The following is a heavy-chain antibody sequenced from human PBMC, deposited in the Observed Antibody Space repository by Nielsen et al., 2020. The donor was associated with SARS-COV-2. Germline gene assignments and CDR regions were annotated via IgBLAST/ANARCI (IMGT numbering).Heavy chain of an antibody. Sequence: GESLKISCAASGFTFSSYAMHWVRQAPGKGLEWVAVISYDGSNKYYADSVKGRFTISRDNAKNSLYLQMNSLRAEDTALYYCAKISGSPGLFGGDAFDIWGQGTMVTVSS. CDR3: AKISGSPGLFGGDAFDI. D-gene: IGHD3-16*01. CDR2: ISYDGSNK. V-gene: IGHV3-30-3*02. J-gene: IGHJ3*02. CDR1: GFTFSSYA.